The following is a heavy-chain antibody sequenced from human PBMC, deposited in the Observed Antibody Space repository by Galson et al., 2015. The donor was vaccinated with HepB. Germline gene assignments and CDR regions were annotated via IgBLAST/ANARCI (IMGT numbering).Heavy chain of an antibody. D-gene: IGHD6-13*01. Sequence: SVKVSCKASGGTFSSYAISWVRQAPGQGLEWMGGIIPILGIANYAQKFQGRVTITADKSTSTAYMELSSLRSEDTAVYYCARNEQQGGEDAFDIWGQGTMVTVSS. CDR2: IIPILGIA. CDR1: GGTFSSYA. CDR3: ARNEQQGGEDAFDI. J-gene: IGHJ3*02. V-gene: IGHV1-69*10.